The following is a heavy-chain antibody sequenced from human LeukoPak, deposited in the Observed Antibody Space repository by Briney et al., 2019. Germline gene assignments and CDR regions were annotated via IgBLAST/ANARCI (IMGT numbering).Heavy chain of an antibody. D-gene: IGHD2-2*01. V-gene: IGHV3-53*01. CDR1: GFTVSSNY. Sequence: AGSLTLSCAASGFTVSSNYMSWVRQAPGKGLEWVSVIYSGGSTYYADSVKGRFTISRDNSKNTLYLQMNSLRAEDTAVYYCARDGCSSTSCPRGVRYYGMDVWGQGTTVTVSS. J-gene: IGHJ6*02. CDR2: IYSGGST. CDR3: ARDGCSSTSCPRGVRYYGMDV.